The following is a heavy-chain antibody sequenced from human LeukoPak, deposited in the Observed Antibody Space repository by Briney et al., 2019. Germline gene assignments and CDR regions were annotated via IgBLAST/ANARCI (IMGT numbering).Heavy chain of an antibody. D-gene: IGHD5-12*01. CDR2: IKSKTDGGTT. CDR3: TTAGDGYDVDAFDI. Sequence: GGSLRLSCAASGFTFSYARMSWVRQTPGKGLEWVGRIKSKTDGGTTDYAAPVRGRFTISRDDSKNTLYLQIDSLKTEDTAVYYCTTAGDGYDVDAFDIWGQGTMVTVSS. V-gene: IGHV3-15*01. J-gene: IGHJ3*02. CDR1: GFTFSYAR.